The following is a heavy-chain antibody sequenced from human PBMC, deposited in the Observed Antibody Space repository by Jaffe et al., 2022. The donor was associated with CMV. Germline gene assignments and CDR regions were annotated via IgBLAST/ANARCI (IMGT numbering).Heavy chain of an antibody. J-gene: IGHJ4*02. D-gene: IGHD6-13*01. Sequence: EVQLVESGGGLVQPGGSLRLSCSASGFTFRGYWIHWVRQGPGKGLVWVARIDGDGSTTHYADSVKGRFTISRDNAKNTVYLQMNSVRVDDTALYYCARQMGIFNGGLDYWGQGTLVTVSS. V-gene: IGHV3-74*01. CDR1: GFTFRGYW. CDR2: IDGDGSTT. CDR3: ARQMGIFNGGLDY.